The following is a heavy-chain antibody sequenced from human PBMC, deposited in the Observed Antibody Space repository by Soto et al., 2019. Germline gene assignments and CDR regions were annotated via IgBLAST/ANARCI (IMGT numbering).Heavy chain of an antibody. CDR1: GFTFSSYG. V-gene: IGHV3-33*01. Sequence: GGSLRLSCAASGFTFSSYGIHWVRQAPGKGLEWVAVIWYDGSNKYYADSVKGRFTISRDNSKNTLYLQMNSLRAEDTAVYYCARAHDSSGYYYDYWGQGTLVTSPQ. CDR2: IWYDGSNK. D-gene: IGHD3-22*01. CDR3: ARAHDSSGYYYDY. J-gene: IGHJ4*02.